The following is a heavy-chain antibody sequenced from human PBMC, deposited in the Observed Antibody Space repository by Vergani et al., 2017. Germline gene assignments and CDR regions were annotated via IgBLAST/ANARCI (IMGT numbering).Heavy chain of an antibody. CDR1: GYTFITYA. D-gene: IGHD3-3*01. V-gene: IGHV7-4-1*02. CDR2: INTNNGNP. Sequence: QVQLVQSGSELKKPGASVKVSCKASGYTFITYAMNWVRQAPGQGLEWMGWINTNNGNPTYAQGFTGRFVFSLDTSVSTAYLQISSLKAEDTAVYYCARKATGLFWSGLDIWGQGTMVTVSS. J-gene: IGHJ3*02. CDR3: ARKATGLFWSGLDI.